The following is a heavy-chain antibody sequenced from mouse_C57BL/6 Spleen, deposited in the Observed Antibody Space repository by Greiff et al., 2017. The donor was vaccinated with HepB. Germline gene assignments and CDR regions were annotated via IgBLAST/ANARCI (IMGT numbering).Heavy chain of an antibody. J-gene: IGHJ4*01. Sequence: EVMLVESGGDLVKPGGSLKLSCAASGFTFSSYGMSWVRQTPDKRLQWVATISSGGSYTYYPDSVKGRFTISRDNAKNTLYLQMSSLKSEDTAMYYCAREDDYGGNYAMDYWGQGTSVTVSS. V-gene: IGHV5-6*01. CDR1: GFTFSSYG. CDR2: ISSGGSYT. D-gene: IGHD2-4*01. CDR3: AREDDYGGNYAMDY.